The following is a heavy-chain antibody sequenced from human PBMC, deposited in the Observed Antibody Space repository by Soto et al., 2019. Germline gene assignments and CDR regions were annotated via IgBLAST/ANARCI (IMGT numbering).Heavy chain of an antibody. D-gene: IGHD6-19*01. J-gene: IGHJ4*02. Sequence: SETLSLTCTVSCGSISSSSYYWGWIRQPPGKGLEWIGSIYYSGSTYYNPSLKSRVTISVDTSKNQFSLKLSSVTAADTAVYYCARRSIAVAGYYFDYWGQGTLVTVPS. CDR1: CGSISSSSYY. CDR3: ARRSIAVAGYYFDY. V-gene: IGHV4-39*01. CDR2: IYYSGST.